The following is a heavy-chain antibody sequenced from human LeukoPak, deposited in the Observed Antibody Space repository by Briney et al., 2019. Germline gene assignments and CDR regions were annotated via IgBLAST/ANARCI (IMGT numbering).Heavy chain of an antibody. CDR3: LTVRGDPSFDY. CDR2: ITWNIGSL. CDR1: GFTFDDYD. J-gene: IGHJ4*02. V-gene: IGHV3-9*01. Sequence: PGGSLRLSCAASGFTFDDYDMHWVRQAPGKGLEWVSGITWNIGSLGYADSVKGRFTISRDNAKNSLYLQMNGLRAEDTALYYCLTVRGDPSFDYWGQGTLVTVSS. D-gene: IGHD3-10*01.